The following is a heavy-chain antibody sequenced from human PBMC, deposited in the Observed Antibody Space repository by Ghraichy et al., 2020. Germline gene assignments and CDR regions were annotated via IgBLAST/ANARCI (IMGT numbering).Heavy chain of an antibody. J-gene: IGHJ6*02. CDR3: ARERVTWSGSHRGMDR. V-gene: IGHV4-30-4*01. CDR2: IYYSGNT. CDR1: GGSIRTSGDYY. Sequence: SETLSLTCTVSGGSIRTSGDYYCSCIRQPSGKGLEWIGYIYYSGNTWYNPSLKSRVSMSVDTSKNQFCLKLTSVTAADTAVYFSARERVTWSGSHRGMDRWGQGTTVTVSS. D-gene: IGHD3-3*01.